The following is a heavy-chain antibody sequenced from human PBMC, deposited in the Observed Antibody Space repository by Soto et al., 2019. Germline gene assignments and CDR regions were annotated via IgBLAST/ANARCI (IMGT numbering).Heavy chain of an antibody. V-gene: IGHV1-18*01. J-gene: IGHJ6*02. CDR3: AREAPVLRYFDWLPPDYYYGMDV. D-gene: IGHD3-9*01. CDR1: GYTFTSYG. CDR2: ISAYNGNT. Sequence: ASVKVSCKASGYTFTSYGISWARQAPGQGLEWMGWISAYNGNTNYAQKLQGRVTMTTDTSTSTAYMELRSLRSDDTAVYYCAREAPVLRYFDWLPPDYYYGMDVWGQGTTVTVSS.